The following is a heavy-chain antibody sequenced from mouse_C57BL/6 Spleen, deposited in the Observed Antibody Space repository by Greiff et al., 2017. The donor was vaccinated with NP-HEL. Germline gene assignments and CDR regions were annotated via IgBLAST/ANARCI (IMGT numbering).Heavy chain of an antibody. CDR1: GFTFTDYY. CDR2: VYPYNGGT. D-gene: IGHD2-14*01. Sequence: DVKLQESGPVLVKPGPSVKISCKASGFTFTDYYMHWVKQSHGKSLEWIGLVYPYNGGTSYNQKVKGKATLTVDTSSSTAYMELNSLTSEDSAVYYYAGGTGYAMDYWGQGTSVTVSS. V-gene: IGHV1-36*01. J-gene: IGHJ4*01. CDR3: AGGTGYAMDY.